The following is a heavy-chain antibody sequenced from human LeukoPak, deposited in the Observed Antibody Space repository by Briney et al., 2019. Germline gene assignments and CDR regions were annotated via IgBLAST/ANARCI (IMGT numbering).Heavy chain of an antibody. Sequence: GGSLRLSCAGSGFSFSSYGMHWVRQAPGKGLEWMAFIRSDGSNKYYADSVKGRFTISRDNSKNSLYLQMNSLRAEDTAVYYCARDGCSSTSCPPANWGQGTLVIVSS. D-gene: IGHD2-2*01. V-gene: IGHV3-30*02. CDR3: ARDGCSSTSCPPAN. CDR1: GFSFSSYG. CDR2: IRSDGSNK. J-gene: IGHJ4*02.